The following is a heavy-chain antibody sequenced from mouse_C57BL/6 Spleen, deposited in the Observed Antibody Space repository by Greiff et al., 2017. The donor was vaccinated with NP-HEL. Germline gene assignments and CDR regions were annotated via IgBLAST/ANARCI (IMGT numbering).Heavy chain of an antibody. CDR2: IDPSDSYT. D-gene: IGHD2-4*01. V-gene: IGHV1-59*01. Sequence: QVQLQQPGAELVRPGTSVKLSCKASGYTFTSYWMHWVKQRPGQGLEWIGVIDPSDSYTNYNQKFKGKATLTVDTSSSTAYMQLSSLTSEDSAVYYCARRRYDYYYAMDYWGQGTSVTVSS. CDR3: ARRRYDYYYAMDY. CDR1: GYTFTSYW. J-gene: IGHJ4*01.